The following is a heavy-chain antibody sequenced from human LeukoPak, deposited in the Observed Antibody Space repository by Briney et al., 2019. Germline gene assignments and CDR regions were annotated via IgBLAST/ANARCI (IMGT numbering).Heavy chain of an antibody. D-gene: IGHD2-21*02. CDR3: ARRCSGGDCYHGMDV. V-gene: IGHV5-10-1*01. CDR1: GYSFTSYW. CDR2: IDPSDSYT. Sequence: GESLRIACKGSGYSFTSYWISWVRQMPGKGLEWMGRIDPSDSYTNYSPSFQGHVTISADKSISTAYLQWSSLKASDTAMYYCARRCSGGDCYHGMDVWGQGTTATVSS. J-gene: IGHJ6*02.